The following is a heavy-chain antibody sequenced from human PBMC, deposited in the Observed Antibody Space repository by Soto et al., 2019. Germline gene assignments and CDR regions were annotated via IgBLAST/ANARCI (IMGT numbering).Heavy chain of an antibody. V-gene: IGHV4-39*01. CDR1: GGSISSSSYY. CDR3: ARHYPDYYGSGTYYYPFGY. CDR2: IYYSGST. J-gene: IGHJ4*02. D-gene: IGHD3-10*01. Sequence: QLQLQESGPGLVKPSATLSLTCTVSGGSISSSSYYWGWIRQPPGKGLEWIGSIYYSGSTCYNPSLKSRVSATVDTPQDPLSLNRSSVAAGDTAVYYCARHYPDYYGSGTYYYPFGYWGQGTLVTVSS.